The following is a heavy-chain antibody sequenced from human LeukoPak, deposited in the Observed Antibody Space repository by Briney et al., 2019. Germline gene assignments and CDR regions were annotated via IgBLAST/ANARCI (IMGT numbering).Heavy chain of an antibody. V-gene: IGHV1-18*01. J-gene: IGHJ4*02. CDR3: AREYCSSTSCSFDY. CDR2: ISAYNGNT. D-gene: IGHD2-2*01. Sequence: ASLKVSSKASGYTLTSYGISWVRQAPGQGLEWMGWISAYNGNTNYAQKLQGRVTMTKDTSTSTAYMELRSLGSDDTAVYYCAREYCSSTSCSFDYWGQGTLVAVSS. CDR1: GYTLTSYG.